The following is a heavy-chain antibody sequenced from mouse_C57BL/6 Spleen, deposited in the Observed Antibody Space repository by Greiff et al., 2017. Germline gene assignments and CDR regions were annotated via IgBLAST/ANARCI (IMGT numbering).Heavy chain of an antibody. J-gene: IGHJ1*03. CDR1: GYSITSGYY. CDR2: ISYDGSN. D-gene: IGHD1-3*01. V-gene: IGHV3-6*01. CDR3: ARDKDPYFDV. Sequence: EVQLVESGPGLVKPSQSLSLTCSVTGYSITSGYYWNWIRQFPGNKLEWMGYISYDGSNNYNPSLKNRISITRDTSKNQFFLKLNSVTTEDTATYYCARDKDPYFDVWGTGTTVTVSS.